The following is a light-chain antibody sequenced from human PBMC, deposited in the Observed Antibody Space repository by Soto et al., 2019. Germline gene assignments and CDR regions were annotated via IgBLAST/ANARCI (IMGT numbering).Light chain of an antibody. CDR2: NHN. V-gene: IGLV1-44*01. J-gene: IGLJ3*02. CDR3: AAWDDSLSGVV. CDR1: SSNIGRNS. Sequence: QSVLTQPPSASGTHGQRVSISCSGSSSNIGRNSVNWYQRFPGTAPKLLIYNHNQRPSGVPDRFSGSKFGTSVSLVISGLQSKDEADYYCAAWDDSLSGVVFGGGTKLTVL.